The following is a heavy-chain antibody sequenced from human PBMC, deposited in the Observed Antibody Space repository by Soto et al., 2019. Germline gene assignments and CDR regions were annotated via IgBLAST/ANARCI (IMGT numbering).Heavy chain of an antibody. D-gene: IGHD3-3*01. J-gene: IGHJ6*02. CDR3: AKDVLRFLEWLAFYGMDV. Sequence: PGGSLRLSCAAFGFTFSDHYMDWVRQAPGKGLEWVAVISYDGSNKYYADSVKGRFTISRDNSKNTPYLQMNSLRAEDTAVYYSAKDVLRFLEWLAFYGMDVWGQGTTVTVSS. V-gene: IGHV3-30*18. CDR2: ISYDGSNK. CDR1: GFTFSDHY.